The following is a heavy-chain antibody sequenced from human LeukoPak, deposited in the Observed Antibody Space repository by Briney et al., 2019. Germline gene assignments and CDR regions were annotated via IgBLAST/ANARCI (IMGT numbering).Heavy chain of an antibody. CDR3: AREGRSGADSFDI. D-gene: IGHD3-3*01. V-gene: IGHV3-33*01. CDR1: GFTFSGYG. J-gene: IGHJ3*02. Sequence: GRSLRLSCAASGFTFSGYGMHWVRQAPGKGLEWVAVIWYDGSNKYYADSVKGRFTISRDNSKNTLYLQMNSLRAEDTAVYYCAREGRSGADSFDIWGQGTMVTVSS. CDR2: IWYDGSNK.